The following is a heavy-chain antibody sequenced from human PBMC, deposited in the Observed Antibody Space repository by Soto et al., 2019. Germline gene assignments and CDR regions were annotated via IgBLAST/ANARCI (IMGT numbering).Heavy chain of an antibody. D-gene: IGHD2-2*01. Sequence: ASVKVSCKASGYTFTSYGISWVRQAPGQGLEWMGWISAYNGNTNYAQKLQGRVTMTTDTSTSTAYMELRSLRSDDTAVYYCARAAVVVPVLSHFDYWGQGTLVTVSS. CDR3: ARAAVVVPVLSHFDY. CDR1: GYTFTSYG. CDR2: ISAYNGNT. J-gene: IGHJ4*02. V-gene: IGHV1-18*01.